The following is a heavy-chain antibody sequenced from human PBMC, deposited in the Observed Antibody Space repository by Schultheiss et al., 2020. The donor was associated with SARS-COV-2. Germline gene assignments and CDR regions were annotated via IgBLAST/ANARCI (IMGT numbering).Heavy chain of an antibody. CDR2: IRSSGRDI. J-gene: IGHJ1*01. V-gene: IGHV3-21*06. CDR3: ARVGRDCSHGICYNAEYFQH. D-gene: IGHD2-8*01. CDR1: GFTFGTYN. Sequence: GGSLRLSCAASGFTFGTYNMHWVRQAPGKGLEFVASIRSSGRDIYYADSMQGRFTVSRDNAKSSLFLQMNSLRAEDTAVYYCARVGRDCSHGICYNAEYFQHWGQGTLVTVSS.